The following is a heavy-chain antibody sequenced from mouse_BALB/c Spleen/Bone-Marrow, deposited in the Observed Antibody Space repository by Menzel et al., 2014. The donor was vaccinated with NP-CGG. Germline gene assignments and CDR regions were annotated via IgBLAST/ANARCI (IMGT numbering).Heavy chain of an antibody. CDR3: DRLDLFAY. V-gene: IGHV14-3*02. CDR2: IDPANGNT. J-gene: IGHJ3*01. CDR1: GFNIKDTY. Sequence: VQLQQSGAELVKPGASVKLSCTASGFNIKDTYMHWVKQRPEQGLEWIGRIDPANGNTKYDPKFQGKATITADTSSNTAYMQLGSLTSEDTAVYYRDRLDLFAYWGQGTLVTVSA.